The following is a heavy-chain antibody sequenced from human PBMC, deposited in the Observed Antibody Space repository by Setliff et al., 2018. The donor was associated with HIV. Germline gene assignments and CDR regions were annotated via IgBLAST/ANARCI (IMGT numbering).Heavy chain of an antibody. D-gene: IGHD3-22*01. J-gene: IGHJ4*02. Sequence: RASVKVSCKASGYTFTGYYMHWVRQAPGQGLEWVGWINPNSGGTNYAQKFQGWVTMTRDTSISTAYMELSRLRSDDTAVYYCARVGRPLFWLLYWGQGTLVTVSS. CDR1: GYTFTGYY. CDR3: ARVGRPLFWLLY. CDR2: INPNSGGT. V-gene: IGHV1-2*04.